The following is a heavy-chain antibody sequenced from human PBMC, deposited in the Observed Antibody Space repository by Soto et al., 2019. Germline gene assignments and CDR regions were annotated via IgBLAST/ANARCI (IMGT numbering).Heavy chain of an antibody. CDR3: AREAATSSYGFNWFDP. CDR2: INPNSGGT. D-gene: IGHD5-18*01. CDR1: GYTFTGYY. J-gene: IGHJ5*02. V-gene: IGHV1-2*04. Sequence: ASVKVSCKASGYTFTGYYMHWVRQAPGQGLEWMGWINPNSGGTNYAQKFQGWVTMTRDTSIRTAYMELSRLRSDDTAVYYCAREAATSSYGFNWFDPWGQGTLVTVSS.